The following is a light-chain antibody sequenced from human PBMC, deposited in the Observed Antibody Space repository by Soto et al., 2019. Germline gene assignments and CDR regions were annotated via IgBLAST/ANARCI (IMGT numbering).Light chain of an antibody. V-gene: IGLV2-14*01. CDR3: SSYTSSSTRV. CDR2: DVS. CDR1: SSDVGGYNY. J-gene: IGLJ1*01. Sequence: QSALTQPASVSGSPGQSITISCTGTSSDVGGYNYVSLYQQHPGKAPKLMMYDVSNRPSGVSNRVSGSKSGNTASLTISGRQAEYESDYYCSSYTSSSTRVFGTGTKLTVL.